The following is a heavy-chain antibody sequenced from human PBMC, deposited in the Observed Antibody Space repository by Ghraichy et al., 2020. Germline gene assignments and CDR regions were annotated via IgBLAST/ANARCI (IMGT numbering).Heavy chain of an antibody. D-gene: IGHD6-6*01. J-gene: IGHJ4*02. V-gene: IGHV3-9*01. CDR2: ISWNSGSI. CDR3: AKDMYSSSSRGYFDY. Sequence: LSLTCAASGFTFDDYAMHWVRQAPGKGLEWVSGISWNSGSIGYADSVKGRFTISRDNAKNSLYLQMNSLRAEDTALYYCAKDMYSSSSRGYFDYWGQGTLVTVSS. CDR1: GFTFDDYA.